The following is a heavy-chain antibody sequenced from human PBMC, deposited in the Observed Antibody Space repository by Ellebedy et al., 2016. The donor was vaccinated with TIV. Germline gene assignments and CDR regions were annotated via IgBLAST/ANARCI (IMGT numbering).Heavy chain of an antibody. D-gene: IGHD6-19*01. J-gene: IGHJ5*02. V-gene: IGHV4-59*01. Sequence: SETLSLTXTVSGGSISSYYWSWIRQPPGKGLEWIGYVYYSGSTNYNPSLKSRVTISVDTSKNQFSLKLSSVTAADTAVYYCARTYSSGWYDWFDPWGQGTRVTVSS. CDR2: VYYSGST. CDR3: ARTYSSGWYDWFDP. CDR1: GGSISSYY.